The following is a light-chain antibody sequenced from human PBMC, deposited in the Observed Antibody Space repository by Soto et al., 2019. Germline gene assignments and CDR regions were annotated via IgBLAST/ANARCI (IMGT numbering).Light chain of an antibody. CDR2: DVT. Sequence: QSVLTQPASVSGSPGQSITISCCGTVDDIGGYNFVSWYQHHPGKAPKLIIYDVTHRPSGVSERFSGSKSGFTASLTISGLQPEDESHYYCASFTSISTYVFGTGTKVTVL. CDR1: VDDIGGYNF. J-gene: IGLJ1*01. CDR3: ASFTSISTYV. V-gene: IGLV2-14*01.